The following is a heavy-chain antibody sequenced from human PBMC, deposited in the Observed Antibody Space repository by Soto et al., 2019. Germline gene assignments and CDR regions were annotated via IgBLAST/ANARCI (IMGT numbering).Heavy chain of an antibody. V-gene: IGHV4-59*01. Sequence: SETLSLTCTVSGGSTRNYFWTWIRQPPGKGLEWIGYIHYSGTTSFFPSYNPSLRSRVTISEDTSKNQFSLKLLSVTTADTAVYFCAAGEASSRNLAPYYLDFWGQGTLVTVSS. CDR2: IHYSGTT. J-gene: IGHJ4*02. D-gene: IGHD6-13*01. CDR1: GGSTRNYF. CDR3: AAGEASSRNLAPYYLDF.